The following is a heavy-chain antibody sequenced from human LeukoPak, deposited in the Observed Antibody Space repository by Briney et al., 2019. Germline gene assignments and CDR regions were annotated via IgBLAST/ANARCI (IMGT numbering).Heavy chain of an antibody. Sequence: PGGSLRLSCAASGFIFSGYWMHWVRQAPGKGLVWVSRINSDGSSTTYADSVKGRFTISRDSAKNTLHLQMNSLTAEDTAVYYCARATYGGNPDYWGQGTLVTVSS. J-gene: IGHJ4*02. D-gene: IGHD4/OR15-4a*01. V-gene: IGHV3-74*01. CDR3: ARATYGGNPDY. CDR2: INSDGSST. CDR1: GFIFSGYW.